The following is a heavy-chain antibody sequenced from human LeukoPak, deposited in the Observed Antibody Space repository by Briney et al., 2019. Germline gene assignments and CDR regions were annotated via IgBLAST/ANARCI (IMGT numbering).Heavy chain of an antibody. CDR3: ARGGYYYLDV. CDR2: IFYNGNT. J-gene: IGHJ6*03. CDR1: DGSMSPYY. V-gene: IGHV4-59*01. Sequence: SETLSLTCTVSDGSMSPYYWSWIRHSPGKGLEWIAYIFYNGNTKYNPSLRSRVTISIDTSKNQFSLNLNSVTAADTAVYYCARGGYYYLDVWGKGTTVTVSS.